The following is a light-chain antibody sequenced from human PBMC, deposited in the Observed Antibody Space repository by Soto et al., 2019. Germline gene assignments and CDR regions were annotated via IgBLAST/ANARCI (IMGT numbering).Light chain of an antibody. J-gene: IGLJ3*02. V-gene: IGLV9-49*01. CDR3: WADHGSGRV. CDR2: VGTGGIVG. CDR1: SGYSNYK. Sequence: QSVLTQPPSASASLGASVTLTCTLSSGYSNYKVDWYQQRPGKGPRFVMRVGTGGIVGSKGDGIPDRFSVLGSGLNRYLTIKNIQEEDESAYHCWADHGSGRVFGGGTKLTV.